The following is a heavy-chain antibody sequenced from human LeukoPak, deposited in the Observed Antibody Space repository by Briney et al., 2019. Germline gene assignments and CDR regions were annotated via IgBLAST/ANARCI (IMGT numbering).Heavy chain of an antibody. V-gene: IGHV4-34*01. CDR1: GGSFSGYY. CDR2: INHSGST. J-gene: IGHJ1*01. CDR3: ARGRRIQLWLGVEYFQH. D-gene: IGHD5-18*01. Sequence: PSETLSLTCAVYGGSFSGYYWSWIRQPPGKGLEWIGEINHSGSTNYNPSLKSRVTISVDTCKNQFSLKLSSLTAADTAVYYCARGRRIQLWLGVEYFQHWGQGTLVTFSS.